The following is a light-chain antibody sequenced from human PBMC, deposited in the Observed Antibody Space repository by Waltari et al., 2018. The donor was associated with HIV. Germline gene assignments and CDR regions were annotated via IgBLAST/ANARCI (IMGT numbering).Light chain of an antibody. CDR2: SNN. Sequence: QSVLTQAPSASGTPGQRVTISCSGSSSSIGSNTVNWYQQLPGTAPKLLIYSNNQRPSGVPDRFSGSKSCTSASLAISGLQSEDEADYYCSSWDDSLSGWVFGGGTKLTVL. CDR1: SSSIGSNT. CDR3: SSWDDSLSGWV. V-gene: IGLV1-44*01. J-gene: IGLJ3*02.